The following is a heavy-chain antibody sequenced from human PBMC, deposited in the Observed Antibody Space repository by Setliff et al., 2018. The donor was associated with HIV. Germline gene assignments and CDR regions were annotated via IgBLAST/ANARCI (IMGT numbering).Heavy chain of an antibody. V-gene: IGHV4-61*02. CDR2: IYTRGST. Sequence: SETLSLTCTVSGGSIDSGNYDWNWVRQPGGKGLEWIGRIYTRGSTKYSPTFESRVTMSLDTSKNQFSLNLRSVTAADTAIYYCARDLTSNSNCFEPWGQGTQVTVSS. J-gene: IGHJ5*02. CDR3: ARDLTSNSNCFEP. CDR1: GGSIDSGNYD. D-gene: IGHD4-4*01.